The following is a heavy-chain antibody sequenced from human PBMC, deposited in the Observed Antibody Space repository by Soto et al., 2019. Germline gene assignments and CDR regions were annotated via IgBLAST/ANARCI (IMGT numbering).Heavy chain of an antibody. CDR1: GGTFSSYA. Sequence: SVKVSCKASGGTFSSYAISWVRQAPGQGLEWMGGIIPIFGTANYAQKFQGRVTITADESTSTAYMELSSLRSEDTAVYYCARSREQTYGNFYYYYGMDVWGQGTTVTVSS. D-gene: IGHD4-17*01. CDR2: IIPIFGTA. J-gene: IGHJ6*02. V-gene: IGHV1-69*13. CDR3: ARSREQTYGNFYYYYGMDV.